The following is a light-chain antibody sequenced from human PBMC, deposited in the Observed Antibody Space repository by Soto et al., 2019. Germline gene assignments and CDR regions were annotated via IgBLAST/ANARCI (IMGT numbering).Light chain of an antibody. CDR3: QQYYNWRPR. V-gene: IGKV3-15*01. J-gene: IGKJ1*01. Sequence: IVLTQSPGTLSLSPGERATLSCRASQSVSSTYLAWYQQKPGQAPRLLIYGASTRATGVPARFSGSGSGTEFTLTISRLQSEDFAVYYCQQYYNWRPRFGQGTKVDIK. CDR1: QSVSSTY. CDR2: GAS.